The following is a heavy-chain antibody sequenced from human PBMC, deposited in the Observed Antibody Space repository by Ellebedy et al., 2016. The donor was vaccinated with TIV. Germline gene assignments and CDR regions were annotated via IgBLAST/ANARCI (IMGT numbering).Heavy chain of an antibody. J-gene: IGHJ4*02. CDR2: LSIRPFPP. CDR1: GYAFSGYA. Sequence: AASVKVSCKASGYAFSGYAINWVRQAPGQLFEWLAVLSIRPFPPTYAQSFTGRFVFSLDTSVNMAYLQISDLKTEDSAVYYCVRDGYRDCTRYSRFDTWGQGTRVTVAS. CDR3: VRDGYRDCTRYSRFDT. V-gene: IGHV7-4-1*04. D-gene: IGHD2-2*03.